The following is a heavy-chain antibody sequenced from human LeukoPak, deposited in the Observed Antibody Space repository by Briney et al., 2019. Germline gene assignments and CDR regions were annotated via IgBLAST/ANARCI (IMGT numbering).Heavy chain of an antibody. J-gene: IGHJ5*02. CDR1: GGSISSSSYY. Sequence: SETLSPTCTVSGGSISSSSYYWGWIRQPPGKGLEWIGYIYYSGSTNYNPSLKSRVTISVDTSKNQFSLKLSSVTAADTAVYYCARDGTTPNWFDPWGQGTLVTVSS. D-gene: IGHD1-7*01. V-gene: IGHV4-61*01. CDR3: ARDGTTPNWFDP. CDR2: IYYSGST.